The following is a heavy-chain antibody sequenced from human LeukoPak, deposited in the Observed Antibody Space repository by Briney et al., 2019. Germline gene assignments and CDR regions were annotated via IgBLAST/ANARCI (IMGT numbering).Heavy chain of an antibody. V-gene: IGHV1-46*01. D-gene: IGHD2-15*01. CDR2: INPSGGST. Sequence: EASVRVSCKASGYTFTSYGISWVRQAPGQGLEWMGIINPSGGSTSYAQKFQGRVTMTRDTSTSTVYMELSSLRSEDTAVYYCARDGPVVVVAATRAFDIWGQGTMVTVSS. CDR3: ARDGPVVVVAATRAFDI. J-gene: IGHJ3*02. CDR1: GYTFTSYG.